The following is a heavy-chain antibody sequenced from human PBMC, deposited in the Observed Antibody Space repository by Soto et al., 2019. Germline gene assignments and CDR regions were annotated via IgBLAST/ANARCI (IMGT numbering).Heavy chain of an antibody. Sequence: GGSLRLSCAASGFTFSSYVMSWVRQAPGKGLEWVSGMSGSGDNTYYADSVKGRFTISRDNSKNTLFLQMNSLRAEDTAVYYCAKDFVDSTIYYYDSGDSGGNFWGQGTLVTVSS. CDR2: MSGSGDNT. J-gene: IGHJ4*02. V-gene: IGHV3-23*01. D-gene: IGHD3-22*01. CDR3: AKDFVDSTIYYYDSGDSGGNF. CDR1: GFTFSSYV.